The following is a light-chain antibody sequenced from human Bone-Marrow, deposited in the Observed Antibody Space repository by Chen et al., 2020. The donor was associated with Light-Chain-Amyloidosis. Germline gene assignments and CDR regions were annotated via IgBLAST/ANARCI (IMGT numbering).Light chain of an antibody. V-gene: IGKV1-5*03. Sequence: DIQMTQSPSTLSASVGDRVTITCRASQNINTWLAWYQQKPGKAPQLLIYKASNLESGVPSRFSGSCSGTEFTLTISSLQPDDFATYYCQQYNSFSPAFGHGTKVEV. J-gene: IGKJ1*01. CDR3: QQYNSFSPA. CDR1: QNINTW. CDR2: KAS.